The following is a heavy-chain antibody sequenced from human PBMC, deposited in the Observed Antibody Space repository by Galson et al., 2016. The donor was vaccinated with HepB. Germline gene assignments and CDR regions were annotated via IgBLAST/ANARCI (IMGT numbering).Heavy chain of an antibody. CDR3: ARDERSGYIYPSYYYHGMDV. CDR2: ISNSGSTI. V-gene: IGHV3-48*03. D-gene: IGHD5-24*01. Sequence: SLRLSCAASGFTFSNYEMNWVRQAPGKGLEWISYISNSGSTIYYADSVKGRFTISRDILKNSLFLQMNSLRAEDTAFYFCARDERSGYIYPSYYYHGMDVGGQGTVVTVSS. J-gene: IGHJ6*02. CDR1: GFTFSNYE.